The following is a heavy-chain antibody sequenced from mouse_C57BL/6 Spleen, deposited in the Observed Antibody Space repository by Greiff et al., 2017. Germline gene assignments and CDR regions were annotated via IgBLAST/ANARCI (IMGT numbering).Heavy chain of an antibody. CDR1: GYTFTSYW. Sequence: QVQLKQPGAELVRPGSSVKLSCKASGYTFTSYWMHWVKQRPIQGLEWIGNIDPSDSETHYNQKFKDKATLTVDKSSSTAYMQLSSLTSEDSAVYYCARGGDEGGYFDYWGQGTTLTVSS. V-gene: IGHV1-52*01. CDR2: IDPSDSET. D-gene: IGHD3-3*01. CDR3: ARGGDEGGYFDY. J-gene: IGHJ2*01.